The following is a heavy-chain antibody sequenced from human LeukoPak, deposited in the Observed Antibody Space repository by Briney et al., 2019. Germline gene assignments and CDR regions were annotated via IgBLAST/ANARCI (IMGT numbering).Heavy chain of an antibody. J-gene: IGHJ6*03. Sequence: SETLSLTCVVSGGSISGTKWWTWVRQSPQTGLEWIGEVFHSGATNHNPSLKRRLTISVDKSKNQFSLQLTSATAADTAVYYCARAEQLVIDVWGKGTTVIVSS. CDR2: VFHSGAT. CDR1: GGSISGTKW. CDR3: ARAEQLVIDV. V-gene: IGHV4-4*02. D-gene: IGHD6-13*01.